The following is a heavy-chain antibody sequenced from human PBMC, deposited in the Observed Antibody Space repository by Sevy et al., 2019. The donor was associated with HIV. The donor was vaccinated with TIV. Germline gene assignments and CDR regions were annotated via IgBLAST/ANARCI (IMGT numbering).Heavy chain of an antibody. V-gene: IGHV1-2*06. J-gene: IGHJ5*02. D-gene: IGHD6-19*01. CDR2: GTPTNGAT. CDR3: AGQSLGWYNWFDP. CDR1: GYNFY. Sequence: ASVKVSCKASGYNFYIHWVRQAPGQGLQWMGRGTPTNGATDYAQKFQGRVAMTMDTSITTAYMELSGLKSDDTAIYYCAGQSLGWYNWFDPWSQGTLVTVSS.